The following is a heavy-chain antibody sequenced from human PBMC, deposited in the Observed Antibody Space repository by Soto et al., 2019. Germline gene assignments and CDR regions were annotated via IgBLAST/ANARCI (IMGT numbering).Heavy chain of an antibody. J-gene: IGHJ4*02. Sequence: GGSLSISCAACGFSFDEYVMPLVWQPPGKGLELVASISWNSGAIGHADSVKGRFTISRDNAKNSLYLQMNSLRAEDTALYYYAKEHNDILTGPSYHRGQGTLVTVSS. V-gene: IGHV3-9*01. CDR1: GFSFDEYV. CDR2: ISWNSGAI. CDR3: AKEHNDILTGPSYH. D-gene: IGHD3-9*01.